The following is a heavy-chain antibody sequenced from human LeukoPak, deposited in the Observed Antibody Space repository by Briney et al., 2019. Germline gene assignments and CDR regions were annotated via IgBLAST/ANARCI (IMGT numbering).Heavy chain of an antibody. Sequence: SETLSLTCTVSGGSISSYYWSWIRQPAGKGLEWIGRIYTSGSTNYNPSLKSRVTMSVDTSKNQFSLKLSSGTAADTAVYYCARDRSSGPYNWFDPWGQGTLVTVSS. CDR1: GGSISSYY. CDR2: IYTSGST. J-gene: IGHJ5*02. D-gene: IGHD6-19*01. CDR3: ARDRSSGPYNWFDP. V-gene: IGHV4-4*07.